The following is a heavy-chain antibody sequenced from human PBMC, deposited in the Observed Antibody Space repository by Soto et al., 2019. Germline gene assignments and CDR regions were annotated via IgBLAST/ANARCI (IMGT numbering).Heavy chain of an antibody. CDR2: IGGSGGGT. V-gene: IGHV3-23*01. J-gene: IGHJ4*01. D-gene: IGHD2-15*01. CDR3: AKTGYCSGASCHYVES. CDR1: GFMFSRSG. Sequence: QLLESGGGLVRPGGSLRLSCTASGFMFSRSGMNWVRQAPGMGLEWVSGIGGSGGGTYYADSVKGRFTIFRDDSKDTLYMQMNNLRVEDAAVYNCAKTGYCSGASCHYVESWGHGTLVTVSS.